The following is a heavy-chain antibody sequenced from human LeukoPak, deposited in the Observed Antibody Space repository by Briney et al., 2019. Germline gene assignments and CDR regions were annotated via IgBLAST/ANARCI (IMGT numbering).Heavy chain of an antibody. J-gene: IGHJ4*02. D-gene: IGHD2-2*01. Sequence: GGSLRLSCAPSGLTFNSYPMTWVRQAPGKGLEWVSAISGAGISTYYADSVKGRFTISRDNSKNTLFLQMNSLRAEDTAVYYCAKDVRGYCSSTSCPKDSWGQGALVTVSP. CDR2: ISGAGIST. V-gene: IGHV3-23*01. CDR3: AKDVRGYCSSTSCPKDS. CDR1: GLTFNSYP.